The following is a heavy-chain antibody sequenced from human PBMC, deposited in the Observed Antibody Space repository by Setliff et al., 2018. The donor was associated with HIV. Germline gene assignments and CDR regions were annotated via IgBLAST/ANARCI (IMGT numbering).Heavy chain of an antibody. Sequence: GSLRLSCAASGFTFSSSCMNWVRQAPGKGLEWVASISWRSTYIYYSESARGRFTISRDDAKNSLYLQINSLGLEDSAVYYCSTSRGIGNYDMAVWGKGTTVTVSS. CDR1: GFTFSSSC. D-gene: IGHD3-10*01. V-gene: IGHV3-21*06. J-gene: IGHJ6*04. CDR3: STSRGIGNYDMAV. CDR2: ISWRSTYI.